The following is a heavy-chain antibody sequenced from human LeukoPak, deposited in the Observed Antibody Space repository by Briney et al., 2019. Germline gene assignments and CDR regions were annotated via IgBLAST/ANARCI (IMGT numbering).Heavy chain of an antibody. V-gene: IGHV4-59*08. CDR1: GXSISTYY. D-gene: IGHD7-27*01. Sequence: PSETLSLTCTVSGXSISTYYWSWLRQPPGKGLEWIGYVSYSGSTNYNPSLKTLKSRATMSVDTSKNQFSLKVSSVTAADTAVYYCARLQGRGDNYLDFWGQGALVTVSS. J-gene: IGHJ4*02. CDR3: ARLQGRGDNYLDF. CDR2: VSYSGST.